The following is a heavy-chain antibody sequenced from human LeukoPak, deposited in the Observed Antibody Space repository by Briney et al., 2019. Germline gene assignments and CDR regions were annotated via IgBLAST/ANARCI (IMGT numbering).Heavy chain of an antibody. J-gene: IGHJ4*02. CDR2: FYYSGST. D-gene: IGHD6-19*01. Sequence: SETLSLTCTVSGGSITNTNYYWGWVRQPPGKGLEWIGSFYYSGSTYSTPSLKSRVTVSVDTSKNQFSLKLTSVTAAGTAVYYCARHLGSGWYRVIEYWGQGTLVTVSS. CDR1: GGSITNTNYY. CDR3: ARHLGSGWYRVIEY. V-gene: IGHV4-39*01.